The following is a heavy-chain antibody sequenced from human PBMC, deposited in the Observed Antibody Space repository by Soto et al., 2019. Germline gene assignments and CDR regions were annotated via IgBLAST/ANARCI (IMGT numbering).Heavy chain of an antibody. CDR2: VYYSGST. V-gene: IGHV4-59*01. CDR3: ARGYYDSSGQSNNFDI. J-gene: IGHJ3*02. Sequence: SETLSLTCTVSGASISSSYWSWIRQSPGKGLEWIGYVYYSGSTNYNPSLKSRVTISVDTSKNQFSLKLSSVAAADTAIYYCARGYYDSSGQSNNFDIWGQGTMVTVSS. D-gene: IGHD3-22*01. CDR1: GASISSSY.